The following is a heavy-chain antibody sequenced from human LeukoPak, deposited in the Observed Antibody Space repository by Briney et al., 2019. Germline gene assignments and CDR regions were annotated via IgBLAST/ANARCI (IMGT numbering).Heavy chain of an antibody. D-gene: IGHD3-22*01. J-gene: IGHJ4*02. CDR3: ARGDYYESSGYYYLGY. CDR2: ISYDGSNK. Sequence: PGGSLRLSCAASGFTFSSYGMYWVRQAPGKGLEWVAVISYDGSNKYYADSVKGRFTVSRDNSKNTLYLQMNSLRAEDTAVYYCARGDYYESSGYYYLGYWGQGTLVTVSS. CDR1: GFTFSSYG. V-gene: IGHV3-30*12.